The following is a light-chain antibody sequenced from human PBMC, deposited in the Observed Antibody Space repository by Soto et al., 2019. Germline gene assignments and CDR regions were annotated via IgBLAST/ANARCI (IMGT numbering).Light chain of an antibody. V-gene: IGKV3-20*01. Sequence: EIVLTQSPGTLSLSPGERATLSCRASQSVSTGYLAWYQQRPGQAPRLLIYGAASRATGIPDRFSGSGSGTDFSLTITRLDPEDFATYYCLQHSDYPFSFGKGTRLEI. J-gene: IGKJ2*01. CDR2: GAA. CDR1: QSVSTGY. CDR3: LQHSDYPFS.